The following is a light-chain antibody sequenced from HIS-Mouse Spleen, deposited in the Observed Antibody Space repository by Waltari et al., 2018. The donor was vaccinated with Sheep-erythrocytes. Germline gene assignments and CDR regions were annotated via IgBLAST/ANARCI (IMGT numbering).Light chain of an antibody. CDR1: KLGDKY. J-gene: IGLJ2*01. Sequence: SYELTQPPSVSVSPGQTASITCSGDKLGDKYACWYQQKPGQSPVLVIYQDSKRPSGMPEQFSGSNSGNTATLTISGTQAMDEADYSCQAWDSSTAVFGGGTKLTVL. CDR2: QDS. V-gene: IGLV3-1*01. CDR3: QAWDSSTAV.